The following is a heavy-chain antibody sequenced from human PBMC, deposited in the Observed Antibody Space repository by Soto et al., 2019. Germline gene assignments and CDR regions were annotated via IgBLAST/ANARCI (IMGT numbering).Heavy chain of an antibody. CDR3: ARGLVVVPAAMRFDP. Sequence: SETLSLTCAVYGGSFSGYYWSWIREPPGKGLEWIGEINHSGSTNYNPSLKSRVTISVDTSKNQFSLKLSSVTAADTAVYYCARGLVVVPAAMRFDPWGQGT. CDR1: GGSFSGYY. J-gene: IGHJ5*02. D-gene: IGHD2-2*01. CDR2: INHSGST. V-gene: IGHV4-34*01.